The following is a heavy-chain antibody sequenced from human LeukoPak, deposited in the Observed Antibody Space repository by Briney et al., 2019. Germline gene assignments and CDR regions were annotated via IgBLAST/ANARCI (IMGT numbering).Heavy chain of an antibody. CDR1: EFTISRYW. CDR3: ARGWNTTPRSGFDI. D-gene: IGHD1/OR15-1a*01. CDR2: INNDGSIT. Sequence: GGSLRLSCAASEFTISRYWMHWVRQAPGKGLVWVSNINNDGSITTYADSVKGQFTISRDNVKNTLFLQMNSLGAEDTALYYCARGWNTTPRSGFDIWGQGTMVTVSS. V-gene: IGHV3-74*01. J-gene: IGHJ3*02.